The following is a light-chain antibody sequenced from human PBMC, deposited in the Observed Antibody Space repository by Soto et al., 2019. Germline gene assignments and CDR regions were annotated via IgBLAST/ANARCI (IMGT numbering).Light chain of an antibody. CDR2: AAS. CDR1: QSISSY. J-gene: IGKJ5*01. Sequence: DIQMTQSPSSLSASVGDRVTITCRASQSISSYLNWYQQKPGKAPKLLMYAASSLQSGVPSRFSDSGSGTDFILTISSLQPEDFATYYCQQSYSTPITFGQGTRLEIK. CDR3: QQSYSTPIT. V-gene: IGKV1-39*01.